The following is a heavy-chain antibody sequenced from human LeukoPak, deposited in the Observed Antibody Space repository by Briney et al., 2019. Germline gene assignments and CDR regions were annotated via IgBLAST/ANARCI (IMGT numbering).Heavy chain of an antibody. CDR3: ARDRGVWGIPDY. CDR1: GFTFSSYG. J-gene: IGHJ4*02. CDR2: IWYDGSNK. D-gene: IGHD3-16*01. Sequence: PGRSLRLSCAASGFTFSSYGMHWVRQAPGKGLEWVAVIWYDGSNKYYADSVKGRFTISRDNSKNTLYLQMNSLRAEDTAAYYCARDRGVWGIPDYWGQGTLVTVSS. V-gene: IGHV3-33*01.